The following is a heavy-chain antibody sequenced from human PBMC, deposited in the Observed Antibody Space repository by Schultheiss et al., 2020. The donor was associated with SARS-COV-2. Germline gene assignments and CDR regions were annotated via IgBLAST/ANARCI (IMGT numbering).Heavy chain of an antibody. CDR2: IYPSGST. J-gene: IGHJ4*02. CDR1: GGSIRSGTYC. Sequence: SETLSLTCTVSGGSIRSGTYCWSWVRQPAGQGLEWIGRIYPSGSTYYNPSLKSRVTISVDTSKNQFSLKLSSVTAADTAVYYCARGMGGYYYFDYWGQGTLVTVSS. V-gene: IGHV4-61*02. D-gene: IGHD3-22*01. CDR3: ARGMGGYYYFDY.